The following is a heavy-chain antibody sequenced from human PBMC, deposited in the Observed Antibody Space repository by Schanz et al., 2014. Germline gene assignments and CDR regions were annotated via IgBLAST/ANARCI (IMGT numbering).Heavy chain of an antibody. D-gene: IGHD2-15*01. CDR3: AKARRKSNCSGGRCFHYSYYGMDV. V-gene: IGHV3-23*04. CDR2: ISGSGGST. J-gene: IGHJ6*02. CDR1: GFTFSDHY. Sequence: EQLVESGGGLVKPGGSLRLSCAASGFTFSDHYMDWVRQAPGKGLEWVSGISGSGGSTYYADSVKGRFTISRDNSKNILYLQMNSLRAEDTAVYYCAKARRKSNCSGGRCFHYSYYGMDVWGQGTTVTVSS.